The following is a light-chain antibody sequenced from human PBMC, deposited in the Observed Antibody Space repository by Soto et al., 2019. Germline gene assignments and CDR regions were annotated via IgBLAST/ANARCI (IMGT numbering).Light chain of an antibody. Sequence: DIQMTQSPSSLSASVGDRVTITCRASQYISRYVNWYQKKPGKAPKLLIYDASSLQSGVPQRFIGSGSGTYFSLTISSLQPEDYATYYCQQSFASPPLTFGGGTKVEIK. CDR1: QYISRY. CDR3: QQSFASPPLT. V-gene: IGKV1-39*01. CDR2: DAS. J-gene: IGKJ4*01.